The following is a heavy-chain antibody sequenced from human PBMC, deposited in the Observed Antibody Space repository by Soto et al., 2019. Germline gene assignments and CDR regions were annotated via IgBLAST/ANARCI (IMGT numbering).Heavy chain of an antibody. D-gene: IGHD2-8*01. J-gene: IGHJ6*02. CDR3: AREEVHCPDGICSTRGSLYYGLDV. Sequence: GGSLRLSCVASGLTVSSNYMNWVRQAPGKGLEWVSLIHSGDRPFYADSVQGRFTISRDNSKNTIYLQMNSLRDEDTAVYCCAREEVHCPDGICSTRGSLYYGLDVCGQGTAATFS. V-gene: IGHV3-53*01. CDR1: GLTVSSNY. CDR2: IHSGDRP.